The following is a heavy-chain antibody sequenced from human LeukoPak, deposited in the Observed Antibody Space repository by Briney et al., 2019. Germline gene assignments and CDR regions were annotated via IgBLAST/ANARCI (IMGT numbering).Heavy chain of an antibody. J-gene: IGHJ3*02. D-gene: IGHD6-13*01. CDR2: TYYRSKWYN. CDR3: ARGTRSSWYRMDAFDI. Sequence: SQTLSLSCAISGDSVSSNSAAWNWIRQSPSRGLEWLGRTYYRSKWYNDYSVFVKSRITINPDTSKNQFSLKLSSVTAADTAVYYCARGTRSSWYRMDAFDIWGQGTMVTVSS. CDR1: GDSVSSNSAA. V-gene: IGHV6-1*01.